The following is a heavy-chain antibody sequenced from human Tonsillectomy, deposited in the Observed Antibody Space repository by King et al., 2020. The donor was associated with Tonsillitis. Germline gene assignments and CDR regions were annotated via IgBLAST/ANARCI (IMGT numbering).Heavy chain of an antibody. Sequence: VQLVESGGGLVKPGGSLRLSCATSGFTISNYDMNWVRQAPGKGLECVSSISTNSKYMYYADSVKGRFTISRDIAKNSLFLQINSLTAEDTAVYYCAKDKGTTYYDSGRGAFDIWGQGTMVAVSS. J-gene: IGHJ3*02. D-gene: IGHD3-22*01. CDR3: AKDKGTTYYDSGRGAFDI. CDR2: ISTNSKYM. V-gene: IGHV3-21*01. CDR1: GFTISNYD.